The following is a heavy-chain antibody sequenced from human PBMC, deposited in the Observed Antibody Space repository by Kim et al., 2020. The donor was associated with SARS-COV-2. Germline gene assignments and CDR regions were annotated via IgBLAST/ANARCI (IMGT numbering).Heavy chain of an antibody. Sequence: YAASVKGRFTISRDDSKNTAYLQMNSLKTEDTAVYYCTQLVVAAPNAFDIWGQGTMVTVSS. J-gene: IGHJ3*02. D-gene: IGHD2-15*01. V-gene: IGHV3-73*01. CDR3: TQLVVAAPNAFDI.